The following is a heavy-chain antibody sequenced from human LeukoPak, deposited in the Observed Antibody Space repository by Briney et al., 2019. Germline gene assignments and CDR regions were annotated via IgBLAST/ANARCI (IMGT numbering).Heavy chain of an antibody. V-gene: IGHV4-59*08. CDR3: ARQGAREQQLELDWYFDL. J-gene: IGHJ2*01. D-gene: IGHD6-13*01. CDR2: TYYSGST. CDR1: GGSISSYY. Sequence: PSETLSLTCTVSGGSISSYYWSWIRQPPGKGLEWIGYTYYSGSTNYNPSLKSRVTISVDTSKNQFSLKLSSVTAADTAVYYCARQGAREQQLELDWYFDLWGRGTLVTVSS.